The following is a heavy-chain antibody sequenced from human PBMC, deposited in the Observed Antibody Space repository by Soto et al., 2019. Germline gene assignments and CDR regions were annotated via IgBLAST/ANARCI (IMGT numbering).Heavy chain of an antibody. CDR1: GYTFTSYY. CDR3: ARDGSGSTNYYFYYMDV. CDR2: INPSGGIT. J-gene: IGHJ6*03. V-gene: IGHV1-46*03. D-gene: IGHD3-10*01. Sequence: QVQLVQSGAEVKKPGASMKVSCKASGYTFTSYYIHWVRQAPGQGLEWMGIINPSGGITTYAQKFQGRVTMSRDTSTSTVNMELSSLRYEDTAVYYCARDGSGSTNYYFYYMDVWGKGTTVTVSS.